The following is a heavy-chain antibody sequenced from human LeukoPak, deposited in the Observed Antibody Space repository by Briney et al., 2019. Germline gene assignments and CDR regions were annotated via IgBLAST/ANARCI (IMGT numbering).Heavy chain of an antibody. J-gene: IGHJ4*02. V-gene: IGHV1-2*02. CDR2: INPNSGGT. Sequence: ASVKVSCKASGYTFTNYHMHWVRQAPGQGLEWMGWINPNSGGTNYAQKFQGRVTMTSDTSISTAYMELSRLRSDDTALYYCTRGSYYDSSGYSGVRLFDYWGQGTPVTVPS. CDR1: GYTFTNYH. D-gene: IGHD3-22*01. CDR3: TRGSYYDSSGYSGVRLFDY.